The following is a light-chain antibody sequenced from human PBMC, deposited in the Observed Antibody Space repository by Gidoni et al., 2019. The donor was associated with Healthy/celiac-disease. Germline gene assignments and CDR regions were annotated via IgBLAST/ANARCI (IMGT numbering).Light chain of an antibody. CDR1: QDISNY. V-gene: IGKV1-33*01. CDR2: DAS. Sequence: IQMTQSPSSLSASVGDRVTITCQAIQDISNYLNWYQQKPGKAPKLLIYDASNLETGVTSRFSGSGSGTDFTFTISSLQPEDIATYYCQQYDNLTLTFGGGTKVEIK. CDR3: QQYDNLTLT. J-gene: IGKJ4*01.